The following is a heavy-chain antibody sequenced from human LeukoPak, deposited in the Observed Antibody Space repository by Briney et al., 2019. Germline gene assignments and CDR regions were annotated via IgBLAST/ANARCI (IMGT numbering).Heavy chain of an antibody. J-gene: IGHJ5*02. D-gene: IGHD3-10*01. CDR3: ARVRSRTYYNWFDP. CDR2: IKQDGSEK. V-gene: IGHV3-7*04. Sequence: GGSLRLSCAASGFTFSTYWMSWVRQAPGKGLEWVANIKQDGSEKYYVDSVKGRFTISRDNAKNSLYLQMDSLRAEDTAVYYCARVRSRTYYNWFDPWGQGTLVTVSS. CDR1: GFTFSTYW.